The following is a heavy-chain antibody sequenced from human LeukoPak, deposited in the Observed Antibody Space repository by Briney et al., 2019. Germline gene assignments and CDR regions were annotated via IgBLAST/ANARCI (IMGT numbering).Heavy chain of an antibody. Sequence: GGSLRLSCAASGFTLSSYAMHWVRQAPGKGLEWVAVISYDGSNKYYADSVKGRFTISRDNSKNTLYLQMNSLRAEDTAVYYCARDRVLEWLLGGYFDYWGQGTLVTVSS. CDR2: ISYDGSNK. J-gene: IGHJ4*02. CDR1: GFTLSSYA. CDR3: ARDRVLEWLLGGYFDY. D-gene: IGHD3-3*01. V-gene: IGHV3-30-3*01.